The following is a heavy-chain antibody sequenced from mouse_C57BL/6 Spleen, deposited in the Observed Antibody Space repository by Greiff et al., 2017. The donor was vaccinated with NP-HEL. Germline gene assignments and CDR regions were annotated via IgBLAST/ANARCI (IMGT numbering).Heavy chain of an antibody. CDR1: GYAFSSYW. D-gene: IGHD2-3*01. V-gene: IGHV1-80*01. CDR2: IYPGDGDT. CDR3: ARGWERVYFDY. Sequence: VQLQESGAELVKPGASVQISCKASGYAFSSYWMNWVKQRPGKGLEWIGQIYPGDGDTNYNGKFKGKATLTADKSSSTAYMQLSSLTSEDSAVYFCARGWERVYFDYWGQGTTLTVSS. J-gene: IGHJ2*01.